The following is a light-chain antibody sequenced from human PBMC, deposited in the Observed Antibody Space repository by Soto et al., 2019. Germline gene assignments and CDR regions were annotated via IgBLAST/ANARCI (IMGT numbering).Light chain of an antibody. CDR2: GAS. Sequence: DIVLTQSPGTLSLSPGERATLSCRASQSVSSNYLAWYQQKPGQAPRLLIYGASTRATGIPDRFSGSGSGTDFTLTISSLQPDDFATYYCQQYNSYWTFGQGTKVDNK. CDR1: QSVSSNY. CDR3: QQYNSYWT. J-gene: IGKJ1*01. V-gene: IGKV3-20*01.